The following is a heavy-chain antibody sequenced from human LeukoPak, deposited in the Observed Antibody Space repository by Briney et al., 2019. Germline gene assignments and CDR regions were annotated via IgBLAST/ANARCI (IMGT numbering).Heavy chain of an antibody. CDR3: AREYYGRALDP. V-gene: IGHV1-2*06. J-gene: IGHJ5*02. CDR1: GYTFTDYY. D-gene: IGHD2-21*01. Sequence: ASVKVSCKASGYTFTDYYMYWVRQAPGQGLEWMGRINPSSGGTNYAQKFQGRVTMTRDTSISTAYMELSRLRSDDTAVYYCAREYYGRALDPWGQGTLVTVSS. CDR2: INPSSGGT.